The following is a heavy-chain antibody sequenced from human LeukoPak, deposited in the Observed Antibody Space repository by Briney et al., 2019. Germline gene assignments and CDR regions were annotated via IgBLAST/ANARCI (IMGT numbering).Heavy chain of an antibody. CDR3: ATDYRGVDGYYYYMDV. J-gene: IGHJ6*03. V-gene: IGHV4-4*07. CDR1: GGSISSYY. Sequence: PSETLSLTCTVSGGSISSYYWSWIRQPAGKGLEWIGRIYTSGSTNYNPSLKSRVTISVDTSKNQFSLKLSSVTAADTAVYYCATDYRGVDGYYYYMDVWGKGTTVTVSS. CDR2: IYTSGST. D-gene: IGHD4-11*01.